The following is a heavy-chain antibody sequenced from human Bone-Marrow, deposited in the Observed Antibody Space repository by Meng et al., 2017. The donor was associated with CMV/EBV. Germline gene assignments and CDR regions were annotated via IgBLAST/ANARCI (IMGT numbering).Heavy chain of an antibody. V-gene: IGHV3-23*03. CDR3: AKGRGYCSSTSCYIYGHGYGMDV. D-gene: IGHD2-2*02. CDR2: IYSGGSST. Sequence: GESLKISCAASGFTFDDYGMSWVRQAPGKGLEWVSVIYSGGSSTYYADSVKGRFTISRDNSKNTLYLQMNSLRAEDTAVYYCAKGRGYCSSTSCYIYGHGYGMDVWGQGTTVTVSS. J-gene: IGHJ6*02. CDR1: GFTFDDYG.